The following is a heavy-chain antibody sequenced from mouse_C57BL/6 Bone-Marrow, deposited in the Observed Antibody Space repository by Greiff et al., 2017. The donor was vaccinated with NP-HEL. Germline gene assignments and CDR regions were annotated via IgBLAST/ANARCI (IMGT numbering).Heavy chain of an antibody. J-gene: IGHJ2*01. D-gene: IGHD2-3*01. Sequence: VKLVESGAELARPGASVKLSCKASGYTFTSYGISWVKQRTGQGLEWIGEIYPRSGNTYYNEKFKGKATLTADKSSSTAYMELRSLTSEDSAVYFCASIYDGYYVVFDYWGQGTTLTVSS. CDR2: IYPRSGNT. CDR1: GYTFTSYG. V-gene: IGHV1-81*01. CDR3: ASIYDGYYVVFDY.